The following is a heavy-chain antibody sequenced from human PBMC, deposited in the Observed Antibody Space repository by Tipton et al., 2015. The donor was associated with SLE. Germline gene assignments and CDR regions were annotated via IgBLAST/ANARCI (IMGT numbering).Heavy chain of an antibody. CDR1: GFTFSDAW. CDR3: TTGRTL. J-gene: IGHJ3*01. V-gene: IGHV3-15*01. Sequence: SLRLSCAASGFTFSDAWMGWVRQAPGKGLEWVGRIRSKTDGGPTEYAAPVKGRFTISRDDSKNTLYLQMDILKNEDTAVYYFTTGRTLWGQGTLVSVSS. CDR2: IRSKTDGGPT. D-gene: IGHD3/OR15-3a*01.